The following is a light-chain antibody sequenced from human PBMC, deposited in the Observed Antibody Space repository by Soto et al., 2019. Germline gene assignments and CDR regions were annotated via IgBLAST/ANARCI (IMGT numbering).Light chain of an antibody. Sequence: QSVLTHPPSASRSPGHSGTISSTGTSSDVGGYNYVSWYQQHPGNAPKLMIYEVIKRPSGVTDRFSGPKSGNTAALTVSGLQFEEEAAYYSCSYAGNGTYVFVTGTKVTVL. CDR1: SSDVGGYNY. CDR3: CSYAGNGTYV. J-gene: IGLJ1*01. V-gene: IGLV2-8*02. CDR2: EVI.